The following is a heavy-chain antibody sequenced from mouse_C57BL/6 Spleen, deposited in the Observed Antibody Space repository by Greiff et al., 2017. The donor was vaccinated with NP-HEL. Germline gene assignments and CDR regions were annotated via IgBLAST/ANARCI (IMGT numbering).Heavy chain of an antibody. CDR1: GYTFTDYY. CDR2: INPNNGGT. D-gene: IGHD1-1*01. CDR3: ARPPYYGSSPAWFAY. Sequence: EVQLQQSGPELVKPGASVKISCKASGYTFTDYYMNWVKQSHGKSLEWIGDINPNNGGTSYNQKFKGKATLTVDKSSSTAYMELRSLTSEDSAVYYCARPPYYGSSPAWFAYWGQGTLVTVSA. J-gene: IGHJ3*01. V-gene: IGHV1-26*01.